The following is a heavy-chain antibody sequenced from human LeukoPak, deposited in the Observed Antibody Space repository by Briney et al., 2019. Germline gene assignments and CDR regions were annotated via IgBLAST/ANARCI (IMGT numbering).Heavy chain of an antibody. Sequence: PGGSLRLSCAASGFTFSNAWMSWVRQAPGKGLEWVGRIKSKTDGGTTDYAAPVKGRFTISRDDSKNTLYLQVNSLKTEDTAVYYCTTRVVPAALDYWGQGTLVTVSS. V-gene: IGHV3-15*01. CDR3: TTRVVPAALDY. J-gene: IGHJ4*02. D-gene: IGHD2-2*01. CDR2: IKSKTDGGTT. CDR1: GFTFSNAW.